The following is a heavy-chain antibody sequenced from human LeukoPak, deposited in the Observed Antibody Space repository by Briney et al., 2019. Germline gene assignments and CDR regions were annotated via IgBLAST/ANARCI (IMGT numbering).Heavy chain of an antibody. J-gene: IGHJ4*02. CDR3: AREGQYCSSSACQFDY. Sequence: GGSLRLSCVGSGFTFSSHDMIWVRQAPGKGLEWVSDIGGRDTRINYADSVKGRFTISRDNSKNTVYLQMSSQRVEDTAIYYCAREGQYCSSSACQFDYWGQGTLVAVSS. D-gene: IGHD2-2*01. CDR1: GFTFSSHD. V-gene: IGHV3-23*01. CDR2: IGGRDTRI.